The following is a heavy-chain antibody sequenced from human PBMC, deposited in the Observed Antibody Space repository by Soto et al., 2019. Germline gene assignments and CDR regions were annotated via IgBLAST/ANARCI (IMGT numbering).Heavy chain of an antibody. CDR3: ARAAAFSGYYYGMDV. J-gene: IGHJ6*02. V-gene: IGHV3-53*01. D-gene: IGHD2-15*01. CDR2: IYSGGST. Sequence: SLRLSCAASGFTVSSNYMSWVRQAPGKGLEWVSVIYSGGSTYYADSVKGRFTISRDNSKNTLYLQMNSLRAEDTAVYYCARAAAFSGYYYGMDVWGQGTTVTVSS. CDR1: GFTVSSNY.